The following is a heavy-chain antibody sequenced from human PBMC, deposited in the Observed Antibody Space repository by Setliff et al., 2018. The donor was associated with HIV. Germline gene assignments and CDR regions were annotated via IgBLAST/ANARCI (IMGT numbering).Heavy chain of an antibody. V-gene: IGHV1-18*01. CDR2: ISGHSERT. D-gene: IGHD1-26*01. Sequence: ASVKVSCKASGYTFTTKGSSGVRQAPGQGLEWMGWISGHSERTDFSKKVRDRLTMTMDTSTNTAYMELRSLTSDDTAVYYCARGWELNVWGQGTLVTVSS. CDR1: GYTFTTKG. J-gene: IGHJ4*02. CDR3: ARGWELNV.